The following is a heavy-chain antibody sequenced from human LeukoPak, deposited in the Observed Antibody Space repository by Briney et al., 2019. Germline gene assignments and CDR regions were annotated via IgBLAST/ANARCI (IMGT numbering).Heavy chain of an antibody. D-gene: IGHD6-13*01. V-gene: IGHV1-69*13. CDR2: IIPIFGTA. Sequence: SVKVSCKASGGTFSSYAISWVRQAPGQGLEWMGGIIPIFGTANYAQKFQGRVTITADESTSTAYMELSSLRSEDTAVYYCARGGGGQQLVFGDDAFDIWGQGTMVTVSS. CDR1: GGTFSSYA. J-gene: IGHJ3*02. CDR3: ARGGGGQQLVFGDDAFDI.